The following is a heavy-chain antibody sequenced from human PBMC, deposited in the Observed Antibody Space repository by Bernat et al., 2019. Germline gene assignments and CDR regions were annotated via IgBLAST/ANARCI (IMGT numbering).Heavy chain of an antibody. CDR1: GFTFSGYG. CDR3: ARGGNNWNYRSYFDY. D-gene: IGHD1-7*01. J-gene: IGHJ4*02. Sequence: QVQLVESGGGVVQPGRSLRLSCATSGFTFSGYGMHWVRQAPGKGLEWVAVIWYDGNDKYYADSVKGRFTNSRDNSKNTLYLQMNSLRAEDTALYYCARGGNNWNYRSYFDYWGQGTLVTVSS. CDR2: IWYDGNDK. V-gene: IGHV3-33*01.